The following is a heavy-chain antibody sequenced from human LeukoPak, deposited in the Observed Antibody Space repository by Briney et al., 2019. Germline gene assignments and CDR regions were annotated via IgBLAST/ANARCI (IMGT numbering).Heavy chain of an antibody. CDR2: IKQDGSEK. Sequence: GGSLRLSCAAFGFTFSDYWMNWVRQAPGKGLEWVANIKQDGSEKYYVDPVKGRFTISRDNAKNSLFLQMNSLRAEDTAVYYCARVPGSSGWNYYFDYWGQGTLVTVSS. V-gene: IGHV3-7*02. CDR3: ARVPGSSGWNYYFDY. D-gene: IGHD6-19*01. CDR1: GFTFSDYW. J-gene: IGHJ4*02.